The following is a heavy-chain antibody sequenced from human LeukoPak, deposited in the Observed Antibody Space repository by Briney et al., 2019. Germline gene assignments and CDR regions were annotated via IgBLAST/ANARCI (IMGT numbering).Heavy chain of an antibody. D-gene: IGHD6-19*01. J-gene: IGHJ4*02. Sequence: GGSLRLSCAASGFTFSSYEMNWVRQAPGKGLEWVSYISSSGSTIYYADSVKGRFTISRDNAKNSLYLQMNSLRAEDTAVYYCARGVRQWLLTYYFDYWDQGTLVTVSS. V-gene: IGHV3-48*03. CDR3: ARGVRQWLLTYYFDY. CDR1: GFTFSSYE. CDR2: ISSSGSTI.